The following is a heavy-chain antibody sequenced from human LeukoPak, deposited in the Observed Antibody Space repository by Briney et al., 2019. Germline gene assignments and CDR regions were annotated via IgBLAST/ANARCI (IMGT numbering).Heavy chain of an antibody. CDR2: INSDGSST. V-gene: IGHV3-74*01. CDR3: ARSLSSGWYEPDY. J-gene: IGHJ4*02. Sequence: GGSLRLSCAASGFTFSSYWMHWVRQAPGKGLVWVSRINSDGSSTSYAHSVKGRFTISRDNAKNTLYLQMNSLRAEGTAVYYCARSLSSGWYEPDYWGQGTLVTVSS. CDR1: GFTFSSYW. D-gene: IGHD6-19*01.